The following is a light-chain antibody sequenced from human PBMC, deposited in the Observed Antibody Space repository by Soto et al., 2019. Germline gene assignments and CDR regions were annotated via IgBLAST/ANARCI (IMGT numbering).Light chain of an antibody. CDR3: QQYGSSPLT. Sequence: EIVLTQSPGTLSLSPGERATLSCRASQSLSSSYLAWYQQKPGQAPRLLIYDASSRATGIPDRFSGSGSGTYFTLSMSRVEPEDYAVYYCQQYGSSPLTSGGGTKVEIK. CDR1: QSLSSSY. CDR2: DAS. V-gene: IGKV3-20*01. J-gene: IGKJ4*01.